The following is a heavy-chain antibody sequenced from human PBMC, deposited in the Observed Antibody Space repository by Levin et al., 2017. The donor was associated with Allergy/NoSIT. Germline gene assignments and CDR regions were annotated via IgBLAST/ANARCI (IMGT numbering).Heavy chain of an antibody. V-gene: IGHV3-15*01. J-gene: IGHJ4*02. CDR1: GFTFSGPW. CDR2: IKSYSDGGTT. Sequence: PGGSLRLSCAASGFTFSGPWMTWVRQAPGKGLEWVGRIKSYSDGGTTEYAASVEGRFSISRDDSQSTLFLQMNSLQSEDTAVYYCAKDGLYSIDLWGQGTLVTVSS. D-gene: IGHD1-26*01. CDR3: AKDGLYSIDL.